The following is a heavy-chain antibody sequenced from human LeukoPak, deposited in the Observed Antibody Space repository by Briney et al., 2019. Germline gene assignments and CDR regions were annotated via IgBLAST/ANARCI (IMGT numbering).Heavy chain of an antibody. CDR1: GGSISSYY. CDR2: IYYSGST. D-gene: IGHD3-10*01. V-gene: IGHV4-59*01. Sequence: PSETLSLTCTVSGGSISSYYWSWIRQPPGKGLEWIGYIYYSGSTNYNPSLKSRVTISVDTSKNQFSLKLSSVTAADTAVYYCARVLTMVRENNWFDPWGQGTLVTVSS. CDR3: ARVLTMVRENNWFDP. J-gene: IGHJ5*02.